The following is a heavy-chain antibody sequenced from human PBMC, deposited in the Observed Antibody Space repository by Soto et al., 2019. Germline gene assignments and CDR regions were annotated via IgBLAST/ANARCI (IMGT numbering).Heavy chain of an antibody. J-gene: IGHJ5*02. CDR1: GYTSSPFG. CDR2: ISLYSDGT. Sequence: VKCPSKTSGYTSSPFGITWLPQPPGKPLEWLGWISLYSDGTNYAPKFHGRIFTTTNTTTTTAYMELRSRRSDDTAVYYCARVVAGADACFGPWGQGTLVTVSS. D-gene: IGHD2-2*01. V-gene: IGHV1-18*01. CDR3: ARVVAGADACFGP.